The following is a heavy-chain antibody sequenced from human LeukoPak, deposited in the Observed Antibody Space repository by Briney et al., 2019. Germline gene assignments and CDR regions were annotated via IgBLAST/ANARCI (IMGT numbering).Heavy chain of an antibody. V-gene: IGHV4-59*12. CDR3: ARDVKGVVEARFKYNWFDP. CDR1: GGSISSYY. D-gene: IGHD2-2*01. CDR2: IYYSGST. J-gene: IGHJ5*02. Sequence: SETLSLTCTVSGGSISSYYWSWIRQPPGKGLEWIGYIYYSGSTNYNPSLKSRVTISVDTSKNQFSLKLSSVTAADTAVYYCARDVKGVVEARFKYNWFDPWGQGTLVTVSS.